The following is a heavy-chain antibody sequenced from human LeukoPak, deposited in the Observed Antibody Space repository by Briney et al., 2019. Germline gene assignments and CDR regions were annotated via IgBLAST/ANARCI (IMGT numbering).Heavy chain of an antibody. CDR3: AKAEGRIAARDPDY. D-gene: IGHD6-6*01. CDR1: GFTFSSYG. V-gene: IGHV3-30*18. Sequence: GGSPRLSCAASGFTFSSYGMHWVRQAPGKGLVWVAVISYDGSNKYYADSVKGRFTISRDNSKNTLYLQMNSLRAEDTAVYYCAKAEGRIAARDPDYWGQGTLVTVSS. J-gene: IGHJ4*02. CDR2: ISYDGSNK.